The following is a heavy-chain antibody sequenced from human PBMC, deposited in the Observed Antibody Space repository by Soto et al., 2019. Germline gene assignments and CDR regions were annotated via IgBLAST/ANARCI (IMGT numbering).Heavy chain of an antibody. D-gene: IGHD1-1*01. CDR3: AREDRYNWNYYFDY. J-gene: IGHJ4*02. V-gene: IGHV4-38-2*02. CDR2: IYHSGST. Sequence: SETLSLTCAVSGYSISSGYYWGWIRQPPGKGLERIGSIYHSGSTYYNPSLKSRVTISVDTSKNQFSLKLSSVTAADTAVYYCAREDRYNWNYYFDYWGQGTLVTVSS. CDR1: GYSISSGYY.